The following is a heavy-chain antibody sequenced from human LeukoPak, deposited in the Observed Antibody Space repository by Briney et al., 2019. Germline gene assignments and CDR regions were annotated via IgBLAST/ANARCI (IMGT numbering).Heavy chain of an antibody. D-gene: IGHD3-3*01. CDR2: INHSGST. Sequence: SETLSLTCAVYGGSFSGYYWSWIRQPPGKGLEWIGEINHSGSTNYNPSLKSRVTISVDTSKNQFSLKLSSVTAADTAVYYCARGALNSGVAIIRGWFDPWGQGTLVTVSS. CDR1: GGSFSGYY. J-gene: IGHJ5*02. V-gene: IGHV4-34*01. CDR3: ARGALNSGVAIIRGWFDP.